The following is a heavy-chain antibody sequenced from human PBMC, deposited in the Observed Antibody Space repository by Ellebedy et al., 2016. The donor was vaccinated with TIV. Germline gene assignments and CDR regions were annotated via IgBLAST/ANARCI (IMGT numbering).Heavy chain of an antibody. CDR1: GYTHSSYW. J-gene: IGHJ4*02. V-gene: IGHV5-10-1*01. CDR3: ARQGQELEEFDS. D-gene: IGHD1-26*01. CDR2: IDPSDSCT. Sequence: GESLKTSCKGSGYTHSSYWIFWVRQMPGKGLERMGRIDPSDSCTGYSPSFQGHVTISVDKSISTAYLHWSSLKASDSALYYCARQGQELEEFDSWGQGTLVSVTS.